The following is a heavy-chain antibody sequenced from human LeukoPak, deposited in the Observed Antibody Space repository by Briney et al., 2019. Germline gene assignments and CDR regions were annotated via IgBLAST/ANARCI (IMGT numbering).Heavy chain of an antibody. CDR3: ARAEGYCGSDCYSPFGD. CDR1: TLKKNR. V-gene: IGHV3-74*01. CDR2: INTDGSIT. J-gene: IGHJ4*02. Sequence: TLKKNRLNWVRQAPGKGLVWVSRINTDGSITSYADSVKGRFTISRDNAKNTLYLQMNSLRAEDTAVYYCARAEGYCGSDCYSPFGDWGQGTLVTVSS. D-gene: IGHD2-21*02.